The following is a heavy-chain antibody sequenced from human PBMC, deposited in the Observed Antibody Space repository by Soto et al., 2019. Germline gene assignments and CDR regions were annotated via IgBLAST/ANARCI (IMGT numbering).Heavy chain of an antibody. CDR3: ARGDVRVVASFDP. CDR2: INPNSGGT. V-gene: IGHV1-2*02. D-gene: IGHD2-15*01. J-gene: IGHJ5*02. CDR1: GNNLTDHY. Sequence: ASREGSCKAFGNNLTDHYINWGRQGPGQGLEWMGWINPNSGGTNYAQKFQGRVTMTRDTSISTAYMELSRLISDDTAVYYCARGDVRVVASFDPWGQGALVTVSS.